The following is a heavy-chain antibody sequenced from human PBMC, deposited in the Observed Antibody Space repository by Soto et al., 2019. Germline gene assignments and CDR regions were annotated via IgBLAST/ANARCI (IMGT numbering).Heavy chain of an antibody. Sequence: QVRLVQSGLEVKKPGASVRLSCKTSGYTFTNYGVTWVRQAPGQGLEWMGWVSAYNRNTNYAQKFEDRVIMTTDTSTSTAYLELRNLKSDDTAVYYCARERRWEPLLYWGEGTLVTVS. D-gene: IGHD1-26*01. CDR2: VSAYNRNT. CDR1: GYTFTNYG. J-gene: IGHJ4*02. CDR3: ARERRWEPLLY. V-gene: IGHV1-18*04.